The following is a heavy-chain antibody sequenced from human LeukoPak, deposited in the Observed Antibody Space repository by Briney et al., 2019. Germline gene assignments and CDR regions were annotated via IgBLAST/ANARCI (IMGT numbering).Heavy chain of an antibody. D-gene: IGHD2-21*02. V-gene: IGHV4-39*01. CDR3: ARHRGPYCFFVT. CDR2: IFYSGST. Sequence: SSETLSLTCAVSGGSISSSSYYWGWIRQPPGKGLEWIGIIFYSGSTFYNPSLKSRVTISVDTSKNQFSRKLSSVTAADTAVYFCARHRGPYCFFVTWGQGSLVTVSS. J-gene: IGHJ5*02. CDR1: GGSISSSSYY.